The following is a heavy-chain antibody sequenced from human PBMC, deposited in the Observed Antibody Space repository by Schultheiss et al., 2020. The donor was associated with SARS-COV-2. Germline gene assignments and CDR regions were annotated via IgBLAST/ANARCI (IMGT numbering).Heavy chain of an antibody. J-gene: IGHJ1*01. V-gene: IGHV3-23*01. CDR1: GFNLSSYN. CDR3: AREEMATIPFQH. CDR2: ISGSGGST. D-gene: IGHD5-24*01. Sequence: GGSLRLSCAASGFNLSSYNMNWVRQAPGKGLEWVSAISGSGGSTYHADSVKGRFTISRDNSKNTLYLQMSSLRAEDTALYYCAREEMATIPFQHWGQGTLVTVSS.